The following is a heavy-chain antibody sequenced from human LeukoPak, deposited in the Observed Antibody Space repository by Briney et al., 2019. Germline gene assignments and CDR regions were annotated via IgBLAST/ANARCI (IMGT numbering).Heavy chain of an antibody. J-gene: IGHJ6*02. Sequence: GASVKVSCKASGGTFSSYAISWVRQAPGQGLEWMGRIIPIFGIANYAQKFQGRVTITADKSTSTAYMELSSLRSEDTAVYYCARDPLDTGEGSLPRAYYHYGMDVWGQGTTVTVSS. CDR2: IIPIFGIA. V-gene: IGHV1-69*04. CDR3: ARDPLDTGEGSLPRAYYHYGMDV. D-gene: IGHD1-26*01. CDR1: GGTFSSYA.